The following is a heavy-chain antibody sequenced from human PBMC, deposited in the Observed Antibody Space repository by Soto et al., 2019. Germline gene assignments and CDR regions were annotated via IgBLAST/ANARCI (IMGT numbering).Heavy chain of an antibody. CDR2: IGTAGDT. Sequence: EVQLVESGEGLLEPGGSLRLSCAASGFTFSSYDMHWVRQATGKGLEWVSAIGTAGDTYYPGSVKGRFTISRENAKNSFYLQMNSLRAGVTAVYYCARAVFGQLVGYDYWGQGTLVTVSS. V-gene: IGHV3-13*01. J-gene: IGHJ4*02. CDR3: ARAVFGQLVGYDY. CDR1: GFTFSSYD. D-gene: IGHD6-13*01.